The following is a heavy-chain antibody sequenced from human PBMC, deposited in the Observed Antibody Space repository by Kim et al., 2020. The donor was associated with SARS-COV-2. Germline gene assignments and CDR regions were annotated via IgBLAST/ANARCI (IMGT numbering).Heavy chain of an antibody. CDR2: IGENSNSK. J-gene: IGHJ3*01. CDR1: DFSFSTYA. V-gene: IGHV3-23*01. Sequence: GGSLRLSCTGSDFSFSTYAMMLCRQTPEEFSEVVGAIGENSNSKCYGYSVKCRFTISRDNSRKTLFLQMNSLTAEDTAVYFCSRDPNGDYLGAFDGWGQGTTLTVSS. D-gene: IGHD2-8*01. CDR3: SRDPNGDYLGAFDG.